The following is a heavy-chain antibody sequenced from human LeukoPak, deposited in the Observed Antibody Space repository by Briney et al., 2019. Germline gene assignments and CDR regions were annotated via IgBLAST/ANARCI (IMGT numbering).Heavy chain of an antibody. CDR3: ARDQTAPRGYYDILTGPRFDP. CDR2: IKQDGSEK. J-gene: IGHJ5*02. D-gene: IGHD3-9*01. CDR1: GFTFSSYW. Sequence: PGGSLRLSCAASGFTFSSYWMSWVRQAPGKGLEWVANIKQDGSEKYYVDSVKGRFTISRDNAKNSLYLQMNSLRAEDTAVYYCARDQTAPRGYYDILTGPRFDPWGQGTLVTVSS. V-gene: IGHV3-7*01.